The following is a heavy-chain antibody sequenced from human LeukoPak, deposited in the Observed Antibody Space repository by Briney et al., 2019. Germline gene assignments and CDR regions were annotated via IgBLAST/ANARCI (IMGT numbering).Heavy chain of an antibody. J-gene: IGHJ4*02. CDR1: GGSISNSNYY. V-gene: IGHV4-39*01. CDR2: NSGST. CDR3: ARLAIVGATTGNLDY. Sequence: PSETLSLTCTVSGGSISNSNYYWGWIRQPPGKGLEWIGSNSGSTYYNPSLKSRVTISVDTSKNQFSLKLSSVTAADTAVYFCARLAIVGATTGNLDYWGQGILVTVSS. D-gene: IGHD1-26*01.